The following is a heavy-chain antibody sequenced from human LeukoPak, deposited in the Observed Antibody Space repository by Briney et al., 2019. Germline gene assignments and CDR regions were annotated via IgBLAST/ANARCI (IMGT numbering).Heavy chain of an antibody. V-gene: IGHV4-38-2*02. CDR1: GYSISSGYY. Sequence: SETLSLTCTASGYSISSGYYWGWIRQPPGKGLEWIGSIYHSGSTYYNPSLKSRVTISVDTSKNQFSLKLSSVTAADTAVYYCASGHYGSGSYYTDYWGQGTLVTVSS. D-gene: IGHD3-10*01. J-gene: IGHJ4*02. CDR2: IYHSGST. CDR3: ASGHYGSGSYYTDY.